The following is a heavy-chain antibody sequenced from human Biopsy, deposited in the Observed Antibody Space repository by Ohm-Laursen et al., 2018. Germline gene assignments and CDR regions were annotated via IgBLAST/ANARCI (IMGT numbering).Heavy chain of an antibody. Sequence: GASVTVSCQASGYTFTDYFLHWVRQAPGQGPEWLGWISPSSGGTNYAQKFQGRVTMIRDTSATTGYMELSSLRSDDTAVYYCERDIMNPIGGLVARSDVFDVWGQGTMVTVSS. CDR2: ISPSSGGT. CDR3: ERDIMNPIGGLVARSDVFDV. J-gene: IGHJ3*01. V-gene: IGHV1-2*02. D-gene: IGHD3-16*02. CDR1: GYTFTDYF.